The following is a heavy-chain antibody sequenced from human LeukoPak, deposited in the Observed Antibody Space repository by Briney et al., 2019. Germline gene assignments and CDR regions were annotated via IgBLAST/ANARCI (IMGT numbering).Heavy chain of an antibody. J-gene: IGHJ6*02. Sequence: GGSLRLSCAASGFTFSDYYMSWIRQAPGKGLEWVSYISSSGSTIYYADSVKGRFTISRGNAKNSLYLQMNSLRAEDTAVYYCARGLRFLEWLLSSPGYYGMDVWGQGTTVTVSS. CDR3: ARGLRFLEWLLSSPGYYGMDV. D-gene: IGHD3-3*01. CDR1: GFTFSDYY. CDR2: ISSSGSTI. V-gene: IGHV3-11*01.